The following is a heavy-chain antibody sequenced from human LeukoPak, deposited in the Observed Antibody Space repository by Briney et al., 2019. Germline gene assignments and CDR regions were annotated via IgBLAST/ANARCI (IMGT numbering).Heavy chain of an antibody. CDR2: IRSKANSYAT. D-gene: IGHD2-15*01. CDR1: GFTFSGSA. Sequence: PGGSLRLSCAASGFTFSGSAMHWVRQASGKGLEWVGRIRSKANSYATAYAASVKGRFTISRDDSKNTAYLQMNSLKTEDTAVYYCTRAVVAATPPPVDYYYMDVWGKGTTVTVSS. CDR3: TRAVVAATPPPVDYYYMDV. V-gene: IGHV3-73*01. J-gene: IGHJ6*03.